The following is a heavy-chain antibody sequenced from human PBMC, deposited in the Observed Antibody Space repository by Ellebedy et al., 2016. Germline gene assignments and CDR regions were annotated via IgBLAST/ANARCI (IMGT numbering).Heavy chain of an antibody. CDR3: ARGRRSHDQFAPFDF. CDR1: GASISTYW. J-gene: IGHJ4*02. Sequence: ESLKISCTVSGASISTYWWNWIRQPPGKGLEWIGYISNSGHTKYNPSLQSRVTISADTSKNQFSLRLNSVTAADTALYYCARGRRSHDQFAPFDFWGQGILVAVST. D-gene: IGHD2-15*01. CDR2: ISNSGHT. V-gene: IGHV4-59*01.